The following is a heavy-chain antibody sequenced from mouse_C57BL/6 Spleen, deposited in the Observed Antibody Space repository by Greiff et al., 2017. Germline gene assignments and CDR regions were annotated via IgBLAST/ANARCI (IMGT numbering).Heavy chain of an antibody. J-gene: IGHJ4*01. CDR1: GYSITSGYY. Sequence: EVQLVESGPGLVKPSQSLSLTCSVTGYSITSGYYWNWIRQFPGNKLEWMGYISYDGSNNYNPSLKNRISITRDTSKNQFFLKLNAVTTEDTATYYCARGSDGYYDAMDYWGQGTSVTVSS. V-gene: IGHV3-6*01. D-gene: IGHD2-3*01. CDR2: ISYDGSN. CDR3: ARGSDGYYDAMDY.